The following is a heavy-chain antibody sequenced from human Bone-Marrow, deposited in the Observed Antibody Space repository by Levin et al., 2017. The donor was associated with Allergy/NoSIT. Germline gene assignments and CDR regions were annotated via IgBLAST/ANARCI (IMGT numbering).Heavy chain of an antibody. J-gene: IGHJ4*02. Sequence: GGSLRLSCAASGFTFSSYWMHWVRQAPGKGLVLVSRINSDGSSTSYADSVKGRFTISRDNAKNTLYLQMNSLRAEDTAVYYCARDPNRPTMVQGVPDYWGQGTLVTVSS. CDR1: GFTFSSYW. CDR2: INSDGSST. CDR3: ARDPNRPTMVQGVPDY. D-gene: IGHD3-10*01. V-gene: IGHV3-74*01.